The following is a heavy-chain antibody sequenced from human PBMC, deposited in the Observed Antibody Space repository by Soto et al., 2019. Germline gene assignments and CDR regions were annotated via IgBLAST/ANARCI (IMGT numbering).Heavy chain of an antibody. V-gene: IGHV4-39*01. Sequence: SETLSLTCTVSGGSISSSIYYWGWIRQPPGMGLEWIGSIYYSGSTNCNPSLKSRITMSVDTSRNQFSLRLTSVTAADTAVYYCARHFDYPAAFDIWGQGTVVTVSS. J-gene: IGHJ3*02. D-gene: IGHD4-17*01. CDR2: IYYSGST. CDR3: ARHFDYPAAFDI. CDR1: GGSISSSIYY.